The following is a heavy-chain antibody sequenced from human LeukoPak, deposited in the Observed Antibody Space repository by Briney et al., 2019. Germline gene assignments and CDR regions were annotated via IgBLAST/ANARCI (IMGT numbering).Heavy chain of an antibody. V-gene: IGHV3-7*01. Sequence: GGSLRLSCAASGFTSSSYWMSWVRQAPGKGLEWVANIKKDGSEKYYVDSVKGRFTISRDNAKNSLYLQMNSLRAEDTAVYYCARDYCSSTSCYAEVGFDYWGQGTLVTVSS. CDR1: GFTSSSYW. CDR3: ARDYCSSTSCYAEVGFDY. CDR2: IKKDGSEK. J-gene: IGHJ4*02. D-gene: IGHD2-2*01.